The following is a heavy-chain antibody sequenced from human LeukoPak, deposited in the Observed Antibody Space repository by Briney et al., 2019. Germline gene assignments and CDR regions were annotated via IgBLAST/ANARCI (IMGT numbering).Heavy chain of an antibody. Sequence: GGSLRLSWAASGFTFSSYGMHWVRQAPDKGLEWVAVISYDGSNKYYADSVKGRFTISRDNSKNTLYLQMNSLRAEDTAVYYCATDIAVAGPFDYWGQGTLVTVSS. J-gene: IGHJ4*02. D-gene: IGHD6-19*01. CDR1: GFTFSSYG. CDR3: ATDIAVAGPFDY. CDR2: ISYDGSNK. V-gene: IGHV3-30*03.